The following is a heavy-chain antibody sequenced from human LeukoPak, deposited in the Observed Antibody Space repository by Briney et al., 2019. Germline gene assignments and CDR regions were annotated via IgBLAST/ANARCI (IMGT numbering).Heavy chain of an antibody. J-gene: IGHJ4*02. CDR3: AADYGGHPGDY. CDR2: INHSGST. Sequence: SETLSLTCAVYGGSFSGYYWSWIRQPPGKGLEWIGEINHSGSTNYNPSLKSRVTISVDTSKNQFSLKLGSVTAADTAVYYCAADYGGHPGDYWGQGTLVTVSS. CDR1: GGSFSGYY. V-gene: IGHV4-34*01. D-gene: IGHD4-23*01.